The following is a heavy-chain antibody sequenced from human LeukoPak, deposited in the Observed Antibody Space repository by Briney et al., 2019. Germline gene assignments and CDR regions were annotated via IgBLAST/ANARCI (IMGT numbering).Heavy chain of an antibody. CDR3: ATRPRYNWNYVNY. CDR2: INHSGST. D-gene: IGHD1-7*01. Sequence: PSETLSLTCAVYGGSFSGYYWSWIRQPPGKGLEWIGEINHSGSTNYNPSLKSRVTISVDTSKNQFSLKLSSVTAADMAVYYCATRPRYNWNYVNYWGQGTLVTVSS. V-gene: IGHV4-34*01. CDR1: GGSFSGYY. J-gene: IGHJ4*02.